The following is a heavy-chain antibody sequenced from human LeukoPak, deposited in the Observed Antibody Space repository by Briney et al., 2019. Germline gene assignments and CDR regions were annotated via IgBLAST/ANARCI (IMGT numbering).Heavy chain of an antibody. J-gene: IGHJ5*01. D-gene: IGHD6-19*01. V-gene: IGHV3-23*01. CDR3: GKDVQASGWRGFDS. CDR1: GFSFSTSA. CDR2: ISGSALGGYT. Sequence: GGSLRLSCAASGFSFSTSAMTWVRQAPGKGLEWVSAISGSALGGYTVYADSVKGRFTVFKDNSKNTLFLQMDSLRVEDSALYYCGKDVQASGWRGFDSWGQGTLVTVSS.